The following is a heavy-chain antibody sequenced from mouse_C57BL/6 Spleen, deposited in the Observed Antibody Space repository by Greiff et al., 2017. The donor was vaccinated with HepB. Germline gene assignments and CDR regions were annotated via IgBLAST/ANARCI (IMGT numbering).Heavy chain of an antibody. Sequence: QVQLQQPGAELVRPGTSVKLSCKASGSTFTSYWMHWVKQRPGQGLEWIGVIDPSDSYTNYNQKFKGKATLTVDTSSSTAYMQLSSLTSEDSAVYYCAREGLRYGKEDFDYWGQGTTLTVSS. CDR1: GSTFTSYW. J-gene: IGHJ2*01. D-gene: IGHD1-1*01. V-gene: IGHV1-59*01. CDR3: AREGLRYGKEDFDY. CDR2: IDPSDSYT.